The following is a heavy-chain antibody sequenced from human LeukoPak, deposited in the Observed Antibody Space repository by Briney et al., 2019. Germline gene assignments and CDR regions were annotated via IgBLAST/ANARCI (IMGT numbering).Heavy chain of an antibody. CDR3: ARMRWFGEFDY. Sequence: WASVKVSCKASGYTFTSYGISWVRQAPGQGLEWMGWISAYNGNTNYAQKLQGRVTMTTDTSTSTAYMELRSLRSDDTALYYCARMRWFGEFDYWGQGTLVTVSS. D-gene: IGHD3-10*01. V-gene: IGHV1-18*01. CDR2: ISAYNGNT. CDR1: GYTFTSYG. J-gene: IGHJ4*02.